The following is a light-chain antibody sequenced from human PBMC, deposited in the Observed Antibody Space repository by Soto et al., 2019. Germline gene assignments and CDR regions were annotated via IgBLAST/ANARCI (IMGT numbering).Light chain of an antibody. V-gene: IGKV3-15*01. CDR3: QQYNKWPPST. CDR2: GAS. J-gene: IGKJ2*01. CDR1: QSVSSN. Sequence: EIVMTQSPATLSVSPGERATLSCRASQSVSSNLAWYQQKPGQAPRLLIYGASTRATGIPARFSGSGSGTEFTLTLSSLQSEDFAVYYCQQYNKWPPSTFGQGTKLEIK.